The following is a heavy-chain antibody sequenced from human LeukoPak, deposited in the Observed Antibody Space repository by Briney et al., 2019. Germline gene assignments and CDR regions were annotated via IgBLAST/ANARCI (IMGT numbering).Heavy chain of an antibody. CDR2: IYHSGGT. V-gene: IGHV4-4*02. CDR3: ARSMVRRVRFGEPNESDAFDI. Sequence: SGTLSLTCAVSGGSISSSHWWSWVRQPPGKGLEWIGEIYHSGGTNYNPSLRSRVTISVDKSNNQFSLKLSSVTAADTAVYYCARSMVRRVRFGEPNESDAFDIWGQGTMVTVSS. J-gene: IGHJ3*02. CDR1: GGSISSSHW. D-gene: IGHD3-10*01.